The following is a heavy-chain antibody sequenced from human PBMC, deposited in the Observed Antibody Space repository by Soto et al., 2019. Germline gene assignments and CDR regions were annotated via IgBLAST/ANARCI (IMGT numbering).Heavy chain of an antibody. CDR1: GFTFSSYS. CDR2: ISSSSYI. Sequence: GGSLRLCCAASGFTFSSYSMNWVRQAPGKGLEWVSSISSSSYIYYADSVKGRFTISRDNAKNSLYLQMNSLRAEDTAVYYCARGGLDELWFGELAYIDYWGQGTLVTVSS. CDR3: ARGGLDELWFGELAYIDY. D-gene: IGHD3-10*01. V-gene: IGHV3-21*01. J-gene: IGHJ4*02.